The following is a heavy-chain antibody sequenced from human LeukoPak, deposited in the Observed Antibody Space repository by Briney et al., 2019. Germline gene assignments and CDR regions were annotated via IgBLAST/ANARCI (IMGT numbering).Heavy chain of an antibody. Sequence: GGSLRLSCAASGFTLSNYYMSWIRQVPGKGLEWLADISSSGSSKYYADSVKGRFTMSRDNAKNSPYLQMNSLRAEDTAVYYCARGPGIMATLREDAWGQGTLVTVSS. CDR3: ARGPGIMATLREDA. J-gene: IGHJ4*02. D-gene: IGHD5-12*01. V-gene: IGHV3-11*01. CDR2: ISSSGSSK. CDR1: GFTLSNYY.